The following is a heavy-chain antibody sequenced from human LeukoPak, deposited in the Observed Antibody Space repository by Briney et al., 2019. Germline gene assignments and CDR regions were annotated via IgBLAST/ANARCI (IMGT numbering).Heavy chain of an antibody. J-gene: IGHJ5*02. V-gene: IGHV4-39*01. CDR1: GDSISSSNYY. D-gene: IGHD1-26*01. CDR2: IYYSGKT. CDR3: ARRALGKDWFDP. Sequence: SGTLSLTCTVSGDSISSSNYYWGWIRQPPGKGLEWIAIIYYSGKTYYNPSLKSRVSISVDTSNNQFSLKLSSVSAADTAVYYCARRALGKDWFDPWGQGTLVTVSS.